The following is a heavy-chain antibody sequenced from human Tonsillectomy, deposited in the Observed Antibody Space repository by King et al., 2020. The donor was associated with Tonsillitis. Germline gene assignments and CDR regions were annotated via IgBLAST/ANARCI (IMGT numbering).Heavy chain of an antibody. V-gene: IGHV3-30*18. Sequence: VQLVESGGGVVQPGRSLRFSCAASGFTFSSYGMHLVRQAPGKGLEWVALILYDGSNKYYADSWKGRFTISRDNSKNTLYLQMNSLRAEDTAGYYCAKEHGYGDSYDYFDFRGQGTLVTVSS. J-gene: IGHJ4*02. CDR1: GFTFSSYG. CDR3: AKEHGYGDSYDYFDF. CDR2: ILYDGSNK. D-gene: IGHD4-17*01.